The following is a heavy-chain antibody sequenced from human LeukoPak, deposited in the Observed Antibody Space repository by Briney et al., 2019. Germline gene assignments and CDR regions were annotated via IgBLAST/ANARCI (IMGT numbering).Heavy chain of an antibody. CDR3: ARSIVATIDTDY. Sequence: GGSLRLSCAASGFTFSSYAMSWVRQAPGKGLEWVSSISSSSSYIYYADSVKGRFTISRDNAKNSLYLQMNSLRAEDTAVYYCARSIVATIDTDYWGQGTLVTVSS. CDR1: GFTFSSYA. CDR2: ISSSSSYI. D-gene: IGHD5-12*01. J-gene: IGHJ4*02. V-gene: IGHV3-21*01.